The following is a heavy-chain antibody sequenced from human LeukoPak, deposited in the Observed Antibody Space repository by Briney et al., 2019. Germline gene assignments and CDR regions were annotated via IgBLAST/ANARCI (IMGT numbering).Heavy chain of an antibody. CDR2: ISGDGRST. CDR1: GFTFSSYW. D-gene: IGHD3-22*01. V-gene: IGHV3-74*01. J-gene: IGHJ4*02. CDR3: PAFYYDPAY. Sequence: GGSLRLSCAASGFTFSSYWMHWVRQAPGKGLVWVSRISGDGRSTSYADFVKGRFTISRDNAKNTLYLQIHSLRVEDTAVYYCPAFYYDPAYWGQGTLVTVSS.